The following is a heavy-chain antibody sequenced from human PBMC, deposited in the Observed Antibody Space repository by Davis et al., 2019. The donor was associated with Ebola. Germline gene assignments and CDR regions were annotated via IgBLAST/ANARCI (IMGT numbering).Heavy chain of an antibody. V-gene: IGHV3-30-3*02. J-gene: IGHJ4*02. Sequence: PGGSLRLSCAASGFSFNIFAMHWVRQAPGKGLEWVALISSDGEKRRFGNSVKGRFSISRDNSKNTLYLQMDSLRTEDTAVYYCAKGIEGCGPECYILGYWGQGTVVTVSS. D-gene: IGHD2-21*01. CDR2: ISSDGEKR. CDR1: GFSFNIFA. CDR3: AKGIEGCGPECYILGY.